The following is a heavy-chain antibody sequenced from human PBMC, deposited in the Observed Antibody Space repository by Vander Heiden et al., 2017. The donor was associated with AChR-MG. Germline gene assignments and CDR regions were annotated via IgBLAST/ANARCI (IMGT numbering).Heavy chain of an antibody. CDR2: INHSGST. Sequence: QVQLQQWGAGLLKTSETLSLTCAVYGGSFSGYYWSWIRQPPGKGLEWIGEINHSGSTNYNPSLKSRVTISVDTSKNQFSLKLSSVTAADTAVYYCARGRGYSYGYFYWFDPWGQGTLVTVSS. D-gene: IGHD5-18*01. CDR1: GGSFSGYY. V-gene: IGHV4-34*01. J-gene: IGHJ5*02. CDR3: ARGRGYSYGYFYWFDP.